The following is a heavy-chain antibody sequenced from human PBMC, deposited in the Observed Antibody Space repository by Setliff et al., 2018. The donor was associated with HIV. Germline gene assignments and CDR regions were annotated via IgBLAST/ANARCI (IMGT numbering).Heavy chain of an antibody. CDR2: IHYDGSTT. CDR1: GFTFANYW. D-gene: IGHD3-10*01. J-gene: IGHJ3*01. V-gene: IGHV3-74*01. Sequence: GSLRLSCAASGFTFANYWMHWVRQAPGKGLVWVSRIHYDGSTTNYADFVKGRFTISRDNAKNTLYLQMDSLRAEDTAVYYCTGVRPGRWAALDAFDLWGQGTMVTVSS. CDR3: TGVRPGRWAALDAFDL.